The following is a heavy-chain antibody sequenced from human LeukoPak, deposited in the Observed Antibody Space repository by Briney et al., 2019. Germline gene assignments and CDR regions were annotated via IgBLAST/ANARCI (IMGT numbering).Heavy chain of an antibody. CDR1: GYSFTDHY. J-gene: IGHJ4*02. CDR2: IHPNSGDT. D-gene: IGHD7-27*01. V-gene: IGHV1-2*02. Sequence: GASVKVSCKASGYSFTDHYLHWLRPAPGQGLAWMGWIHPNSGDTNYAQRFQGRVSLTRDTSISTAYMELSSLRSDDTAVYYCARDHNWGPDYWGQGTLVSVSS. CDR3: ARDHNWGPDY.